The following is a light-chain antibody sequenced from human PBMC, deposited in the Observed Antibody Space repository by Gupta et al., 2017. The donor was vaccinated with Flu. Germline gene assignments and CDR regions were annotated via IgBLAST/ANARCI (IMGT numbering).Light chain of an antibody. V-gene: IGKV1-5*03. CDR2: KAS. J-gene: IGKJ1*01. CDR3: QQYNSYSGT. Sequence: PSTLSSSVGDRVTITGRASQSISSWLAWYQQKPGKAPKLLIYKASSLESGVPSRFSGSGSGTEFTLTISSLQPDDFATYYCQQYNSYSGTFGQGTKVEIK. CDR1: QSISSW.